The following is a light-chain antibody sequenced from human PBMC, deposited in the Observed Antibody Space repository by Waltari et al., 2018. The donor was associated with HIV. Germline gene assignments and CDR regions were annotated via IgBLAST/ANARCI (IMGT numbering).Light chain of an antibody. CDR1: ELPKQY. J-gene: IGLJ3*02. Sequence: SYELTQSPSVSVSPGQTARITCSGDELPKQYTSWYQQRPGQAPVVVIYKDTKRSSGIPDRFSGASSGTTVTLTISGVQAEDAPDYYCQSADSIDSYRVFGGGTRLSVL. CDR2: KDT. V-gene: IGLV3-25*03. CDR3: QSADSIDSYRV.